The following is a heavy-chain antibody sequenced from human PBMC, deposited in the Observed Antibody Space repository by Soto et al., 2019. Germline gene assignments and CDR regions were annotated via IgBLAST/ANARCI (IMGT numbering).Heavy chain of an antibody. V-gene: IGHV3-23*01. D-gene: IGHD3-9*01. CDR1: GFTFSSYA. CDR2: ISGSGGST. J-gene: IGHJ6*02. CDR3: AKGTDYDILTGADKLYYYYGMDV. Sequence: GGSLRLSCAASGFTFSSYAMSWVRQAPGKGLEWVSAISGSGGSTYYADSVKGRFTISRDNSKNTLYLQMNSLRAEDTAVYYCAKGTDYDILTGADKLYYYYGMDVWGQGTTVTVSS.